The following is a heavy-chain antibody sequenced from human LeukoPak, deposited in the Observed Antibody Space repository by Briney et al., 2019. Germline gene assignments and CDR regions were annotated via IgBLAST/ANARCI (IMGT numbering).Heavy chain of an antibody. J-gene: IGHJ5*02. CDR3: AKREGGFWSGYWFDP. CDR2: ISGSGGST. D-gene: IGHD3-3*01. V-gene: IGHV3-23*01. Sequence: GGSLRLSCAASGFTFSNYWMSWIRQAPGKGLEWVSAISGSGGSTYYADSVKGRFTISRDNSKNTLYLQMNSLRAEDTAVYYCAKREGGFWSGYWFDPWGQGTLVTVSS. CDR1: GFTFSNYW.